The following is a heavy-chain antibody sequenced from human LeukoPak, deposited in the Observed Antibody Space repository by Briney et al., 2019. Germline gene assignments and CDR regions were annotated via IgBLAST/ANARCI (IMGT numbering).Heavy chain of an antibody. CDR1: GGSFSGYY. CDR2: INHSGST. CDR3: ARRVRGIYYFDY. D-gene: IGHD3-16*01. J-gene: IGHJ4*01. Sequence: SETLSLTCAVYGGSFSGYYWSWIRQPPGKGLEWIGEINHSGSTNYNPSLKSRVTISVDTSKNQFSLKLSSVTAADTAVYYCARRVRGIYYFDYWGHGTLVTVSS. V-gene: IGHV4-34*01.